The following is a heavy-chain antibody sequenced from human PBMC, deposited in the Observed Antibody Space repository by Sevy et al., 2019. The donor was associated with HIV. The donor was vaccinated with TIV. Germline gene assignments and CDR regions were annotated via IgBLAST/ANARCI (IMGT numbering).Heavy chain of an antibody. CDR2: ISRRSTTI. V-gene: IGHV3-48*01. CDR1: GFPFSNYN. Sequence: GGSLRLSCAASGFPFSNYNMNWVRQTPGRGLEWVSYISRRSTTIYYADSVKGRFTISRDNSRNTLDLQMNSLRSEDTALYYCASTGYCTGGSCYSPFGYWGQGTLVTVSS. CDR3: ASTGYCTGGSCYSPFGY. D-gene: IGHD2-15*01. J-gene: IGHJ4*02.